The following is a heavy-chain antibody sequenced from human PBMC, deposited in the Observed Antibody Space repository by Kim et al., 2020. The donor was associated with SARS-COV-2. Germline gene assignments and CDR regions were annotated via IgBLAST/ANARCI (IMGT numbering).Heavy chain of an antibody. CDR3: ARGGYCSSWYFTTGGDY. Sequence: SETLSLTCAVYGGSFSGYYWSWIRQPPGKGLEWIGEINHSGSTNYNPSLKSRVTISVDTSKNQFSLKLSSVTAADTAVYYCARGGYCSSWYFTTGGDYWGQGTLFTASS. J-gene: IGHJ4*02. CDR1: GGSFSGYY. CDR2: INHSGST. V-gene: IGHV4-34*01. D-gene: IGHD6-13*01.